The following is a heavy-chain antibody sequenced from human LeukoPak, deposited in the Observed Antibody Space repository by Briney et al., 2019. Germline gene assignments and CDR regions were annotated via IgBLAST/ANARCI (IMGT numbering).Heavy chain of an antibody. CDR2: IYSGGST. D-gene: IGHD3-10*01. CDR1: GFTFSSYA. J-gene: IGHJ6*04. V-gene: IGHV3-53*01. CDR3: ARDGLWSGDLNV. Sequence: PGGSLRLSCAASGFTFSSYAMHWVRQAPGKGLEWVSVIYSGGSTYYADSVKGRFTISRDNSKNTLYLQMNSLRAEDTAVYYCARDGLWSGDLNVWGKGTTVTVSS.